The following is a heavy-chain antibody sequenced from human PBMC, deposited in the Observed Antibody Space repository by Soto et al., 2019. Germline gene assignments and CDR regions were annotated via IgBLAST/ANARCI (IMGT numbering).Heavy chain of an antibody. J-gene: IGHJ6*02. D-gene: IGHD3-10*01. CDR2: IIPKFGTT. CDR3: ALGMDDRFGRYYYGLDV. V-gene: IGHV1-69*12. Sequence: QVQLVQSGAEVQKPGTSVKVSCKGSGGTFSSYVISWVRQAPGQGLEWMGGIIPKFGTTKYAQKFQGRVTLTADESTIIVYMELSSLRSEDTAVYYCALGMDDRFGRYYYGLDVWGQGTTVTVS. CDR1: GGTFSSYV.